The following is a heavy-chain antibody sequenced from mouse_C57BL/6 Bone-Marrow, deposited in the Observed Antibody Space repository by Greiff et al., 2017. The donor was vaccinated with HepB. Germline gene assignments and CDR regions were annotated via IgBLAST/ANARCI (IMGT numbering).Heavy chain of an antibody. CDR2: INPDSRTI. D-gene: IGHD2-4*01. CDR3: ATYDYDVAWFAY. Sequence: EVKLMESGGGLVQPGGSLKLSCAASGIDFSRYWMSWVRQAPGQGLEWIGEINPDSRTINYAPSLKDKFIISRDHTKNTLYLQMSKVRSEDTALYYCATYDYDVAWFAYWGQGTLVTVSA. CDR1: GIDFSRYW. V-gene: IGHV4-1*01. J-gene: IGHJ3*01.